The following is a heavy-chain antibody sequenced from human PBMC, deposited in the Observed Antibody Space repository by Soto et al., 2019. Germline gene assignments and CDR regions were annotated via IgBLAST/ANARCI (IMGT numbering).Heavy chain of an antibody. Sequence: SETLSLTCAVYGGSFSGYYWSWIRQPPGKGLEWIGEINHSGSTNYNPSLKSRVTISVDTSKNQFSLELTSVTAADTAVYYCTRAPHYNNYVDYWGQGTLVTVSS. CDR3: TRAPHYNNYVDY. J-gene: IGHJ4*02. D-gene: IGHD4-4*01. CDR2: INHSGST. CDR1: GGSFSGYY. V-gene: IGHV4-34*01.